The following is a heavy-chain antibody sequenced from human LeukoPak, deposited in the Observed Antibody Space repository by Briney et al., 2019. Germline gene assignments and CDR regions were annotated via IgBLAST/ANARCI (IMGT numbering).Heavy chain of an antibody. CDR2: IKQDGSQK. CDR1: GFIFNNYW. V-gene: IGHV3-7*01. J-gene: IGHJ4*02. D-gene: IGHD6-6*01. Sequence: GGSLRLSCAASGFIFNNYWMTWVRQAPGKGLEWVANIKQDGSQKYYVDSVKGRFTISRDNARNSLFLQMNSLRAEDTAVYYCARIGYSSSSLDYWGQGTLVTVSS. CDR3: ARIGYSSSSLDY.